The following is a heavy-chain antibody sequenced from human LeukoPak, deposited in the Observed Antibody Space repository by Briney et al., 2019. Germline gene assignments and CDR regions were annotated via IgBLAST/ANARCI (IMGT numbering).Heavy chain of an antibody. Sequence: SETLSLTCTVSGGSISNYYWSWIRQPAGKGLEWIGRIYTSGSTNYNPSLKSRVTISVDTSKNQFSLKLSSVTAADTAVYYCARVRDYYDNSGDAFDIWGQGTMVPVSS. CDR3: ARVRDYYDNSGDAFDI. CDR1: GGSISNYY. J-gene: IGHJ3*02. V-gene: IGHV4-4*07. CDR2: IYTSGST. D-gene: IGHD3-22*01.